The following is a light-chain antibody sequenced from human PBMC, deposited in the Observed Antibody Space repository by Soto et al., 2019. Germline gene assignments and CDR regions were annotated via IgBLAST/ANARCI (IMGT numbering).Light chain of an antibody. V-gene: IGKV1-5*03. CDR2: KAS. CDR1: QTISSS. J-gene: IGKJ2*01. CDR3: QQYIRYSPYT. Sequence: DIQMTQFPSTLSASIGDRVTITCRASQTISSSLAWYQQKPGKAPKLLIYKASNLETGVPSRFSGSGSGTEFALTTISLQPDDFATYYCQQYIRYSPYTFGQGTRLEIK.